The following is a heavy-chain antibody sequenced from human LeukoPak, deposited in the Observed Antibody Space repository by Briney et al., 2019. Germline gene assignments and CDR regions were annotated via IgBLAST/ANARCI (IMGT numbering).Heavy chain of an antibody. V-gene: IGHV4-59*02. J-gene: IGHJ4*02. D-gene: IGHD6-19*01. CDR3: ARGSSSAWYAIDI. CDR1: GGFVNGYY. Sequence: PSETLSLTCNVSGGFVNGYYWSWIRQSPGKGLEWIGYIYYSGTTDYNPSLKSRIAITVDTSESQFSLNMNSLTAADAAAYYCARGSSSAWYAIDIWGQGTLVTVSS. CDR2: IYYSGTT.